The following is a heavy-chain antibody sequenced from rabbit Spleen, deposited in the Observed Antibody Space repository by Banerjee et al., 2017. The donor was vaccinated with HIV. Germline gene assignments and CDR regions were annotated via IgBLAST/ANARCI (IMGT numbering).Heavy chain of an antibody. D-gene: IGHD8-1*01. CDR2: IYAGSSGGT. Sequence: QQQLVESGGGLVKPGTSLTLTCTTSGFSFNSIFWICWVRQAPGKGLEWVACIYAGSSGGTYYASWAKGRFTISKTSSTTVTLQMTSLTVADTATYFCARDTGSSFSSYGMDLWGQGTLVTVS. V-gene: IGHV1S45*01. J-gene: IGHJ6*01. CDR1: GFSFNSIFW. CDR3: ARDTGSSFSSYGMDL.